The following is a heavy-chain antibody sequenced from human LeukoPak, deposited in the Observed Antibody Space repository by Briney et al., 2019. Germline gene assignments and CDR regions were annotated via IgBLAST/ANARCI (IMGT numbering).Heavy chain of an antibody. J-gene: IGHJ4*02. CDR2: MSYDGSDK. Sequence: GRSLRLSCEASGFTFSTYGMHWVRQAPGKGLEWVALMSYDGSDKSYADSVKGRFTISRDNSKSTLYLQMDSLRGDDAAVYYCAKAVGSISWSFDYWGEGTLVTVSS. CDR1: GFTFSTYG. D-gene: IGHD6-13*01. CDR3: AKAVGSISWSFDY. V-gene: IGHV3-30*18.